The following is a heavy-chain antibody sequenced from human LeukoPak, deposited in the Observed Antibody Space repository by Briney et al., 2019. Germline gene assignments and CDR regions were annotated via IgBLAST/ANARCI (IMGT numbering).Heavy chain of an antibody. V-gene: IGHV3-21*01. D-gene: IGHD2-2*01. CDR3: ARGGCSSTSCYQWYYYYYMDV. J-gene: IGHJ6*03. CDR2: ISSSSSYI. Sequence: GGSLRLSCAASGFTFSSYSMNWVRQAPGKGLEWVSSISSSSSYIYYADSVKGRFTISRDNAKNSLYLQMNSLRAEDTAVSYSARGGCSSTSCYQWYYYYYMDVWGKGTTVTVSS. CDR1: GFTFSSYS.